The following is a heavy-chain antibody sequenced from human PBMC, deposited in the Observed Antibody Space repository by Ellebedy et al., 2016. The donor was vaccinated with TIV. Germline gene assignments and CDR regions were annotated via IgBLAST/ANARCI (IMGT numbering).Heavy chain of an antibody. J-gene: IGHJ4*02. CDR2: INHAGST. CDR3: ARGLIASTHSGVFDS. Sequence: ESLKISCAASGFTVSSKYMSWIRQPPGKGLEWIGEINHAGSTSFNPSLKSRVTMSVDASKNQISLKLNSVTATDTALYFCARGLIASTHSGVFDSWGLGTPVTVSS. D-gene: IGHD2-15*01. CDR1: GFTVSSKY. V-gene: IGHV4-34*01.